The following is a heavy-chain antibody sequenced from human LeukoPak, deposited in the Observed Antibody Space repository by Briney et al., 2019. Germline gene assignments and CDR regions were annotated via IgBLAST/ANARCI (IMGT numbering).Heavy chain of an antibody. CDR2: IYSSGTT. D-gene: IGHD4-11*01. J-gene: IGHJ4*02. V-gene: IGHV4-61*02. CDR3: ARESDYSNNVDY. CDR1: GGSISSGSYY. Sequence: SQTLSLTWTVSGGSISSGSYYWSWIRQPAGKGLEWIGRIYSSGTTNYNPSLKSRVTISLDTSKNQFPLKLSSVTAADTALYYCARESDYSNNVDYWGQGTPVTVSS.